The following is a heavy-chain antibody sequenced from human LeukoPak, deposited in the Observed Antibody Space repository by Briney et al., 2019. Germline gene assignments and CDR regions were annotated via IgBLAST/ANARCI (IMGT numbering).Heavy chain of an antibody. J-gene: IGHJ6*02. D-gene: IGHD3-10*01. Sequence: GGSLRLSCAASGFTVSSNYMSWVRQAPGKGLEWVSVIYSGGSTYYADSVKGRFTISRDNSKNTLYPQMNSLRAEDTAVYYCARDPTDYYGSDYMDVWGQGTTVTVSS. CDR1: GFTVSSNY. CDR2: IYSGGST. V-gene: IGHV3-66*01. CDR3: ARDPTDYYGSDYMDV.